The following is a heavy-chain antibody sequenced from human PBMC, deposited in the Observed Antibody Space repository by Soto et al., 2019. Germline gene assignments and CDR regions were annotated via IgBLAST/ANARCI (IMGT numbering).Heavy chain of an antibody. J-gene: IGHJ6*02. CDR3: ARGPRGYVYYHGMDV. Sequence: PSETLSLTCTVSGGSISSYYWSWMRQPPGKGLEWIGYIYYSGSTNYNPSLKSRVTISVDTSKSQFSLKLSSVTAADTAVYYCARGPRGYVYYHGMDVWGQGTMVTVSS. CDR1: GGSISSYY. D-gene: IGHD3-10*01. V-gene: IGHV4-59*12. CDR2: IYYSGST.